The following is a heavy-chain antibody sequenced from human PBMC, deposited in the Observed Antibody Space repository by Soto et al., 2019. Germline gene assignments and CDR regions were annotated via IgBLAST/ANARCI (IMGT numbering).Heavy chain of an antibody. J-gene: IGHJ6*02. CDR2: ISGSGGST. Sequence: GGSLRLSCAASGFTFSSYAMSWVRQAPGKGLEWASAISGSGGSTYYADSVKGRFTISRDNSKNTLYLQMNSLRAEDTAVYYCAKALGDFWSGYYPPYYYYGMDVWGQGTTVTVSS. V-gene: IGHV3-23*01. CDR1: GFTFSSYA. CDR3: AKALGDFWSGYYPPYYYYGMDV. D-gene: IGHD3-3*01.